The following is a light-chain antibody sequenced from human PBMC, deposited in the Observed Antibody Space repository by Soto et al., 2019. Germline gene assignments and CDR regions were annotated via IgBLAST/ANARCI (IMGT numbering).Light chain of an antibody. CDR2: ANF. Sequence: QAVVTQPPSVSGAPGERVTLSCTGSSSNIGAGYDVNWYQQFPGTAPKLLIFANFKRPSGVPDRFSGSKSGSTASLAITGLQAEDEAHFYCQTYDSRLRTVLFGGGTKLTVL. CDR3: QTYDSRLRTVL. CDR1: SSNIGAGYD. J-gene: IGLJ3*02. V-gene: IGLV1-40*01.